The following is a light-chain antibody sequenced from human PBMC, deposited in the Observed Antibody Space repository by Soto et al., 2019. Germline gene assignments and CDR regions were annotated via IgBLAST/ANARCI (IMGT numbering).Light chain of an antibody. Sequence: EIVMTQSPATLSVSPGERATLSCRASQSVGRNLAWYQQKPGQAPRLLIYGASTRATGIPARFSGSGSGTEFTLTIISLQSEDFAIYSCQKYKHWPTLTFGGGNKVEIK. CDR2: GAS. CDR3: QKYKHWPTLT. J-gene: IGKJ4*01. V-gene: IGKV3-15*01. CDR1: QSVGRN.